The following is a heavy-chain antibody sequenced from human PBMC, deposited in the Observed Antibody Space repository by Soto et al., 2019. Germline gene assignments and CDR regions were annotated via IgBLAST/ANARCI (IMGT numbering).Heavy chain of an antibody. CDR2: IYYSGST. D-gene: IGHD3-10*01. CDR3: ARHRSKRWFGDPLAYMDV. CDR1: GGSISSYY. Sequence: SGTLSLTCTVSGGSISSYYWSWIRQPPGKGLEWIGYIYYSGSTNYNPSLKSRVTISVDTSKNQFSLKLSSVTAADTAVYYCARHRSKRWFGDPLAYMDVWGKGTTVTVSS. V-gene: IGHV4-59*08. J-gene: IGHJ6*03.